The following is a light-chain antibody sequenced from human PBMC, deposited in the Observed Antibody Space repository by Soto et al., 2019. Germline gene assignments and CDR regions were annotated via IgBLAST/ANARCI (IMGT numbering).Light chain of an antibody. J-gene: IGKJ1*01. Sequence: EIVLTQSPGTLSLSPGERATLSCRASQSVSSNYLAWYQQKPGQAPRLLIYGASSRATGTPDRFRGSGPGTDFTLTISRLEPEDFAVYHCQQYITAPETFGQGTKV. CDR3: QQYITAPET. V-gene: IGKV3-20*01. CDR2: GAS. CDR1: QSVSSNY.